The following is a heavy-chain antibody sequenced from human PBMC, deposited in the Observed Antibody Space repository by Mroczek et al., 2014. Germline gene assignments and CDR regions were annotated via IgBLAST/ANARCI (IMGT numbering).Heavy chain of an antibody. J-gene: IGHJ4*02. CDR2: IYYSGST. D-gene: IGHD3-10*01. CDR1: GGSISSYY. CDR3: ARDRAVWFGEVWEYYFDY. Sequence: KESGPGLVKPSGTLSLTCTVSGGSISSYYWSWIRQPPGKGLEWIGYIYYSGSTNYNPSLKSRVTISVDTSKNQFSLKLSSVTAADTAVYYRARDRAVWFGEVWEYYFDYWGQGTLVTVSS. V-gene: IGHV4-59*01.